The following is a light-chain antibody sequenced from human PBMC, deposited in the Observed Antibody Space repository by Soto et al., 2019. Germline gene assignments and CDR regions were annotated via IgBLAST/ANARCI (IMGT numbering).Light chain of an antibody. V-gene: IGKV3-20*01. CDR2: GAS. J-gene: IGKJ1*01. CDR1: QSVSSSY. CDR3: QQYGSSPT. Sequence: EIVLTQSPGTLSLSPGERTTLSCRASQSVSSSYLAWYQQKPGQAPRLLIYGASSRATGIPDRFSGSGSGTDFTLNISRLEPEDFAAYYCQQYGSSPTFGQGTKVEIK.